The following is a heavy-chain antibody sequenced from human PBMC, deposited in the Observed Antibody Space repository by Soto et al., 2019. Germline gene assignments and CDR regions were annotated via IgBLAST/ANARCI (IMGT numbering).Heavy chain of an antibody. CDR2: ISGSGGST. CDR3: AKVKYRGNTSGCDY. D-gene: IGHD2-2*01. CDR1: GFTFSSYA. V-gene: IGHV3-23*01. J-gene: IGHJ4*02. Sequence: EVQLLESGGGLVQPGGSLRLSCAASGFTFSSYAMSWVRQAPGKGLEWVSAISGSGGSTYYTGSVKGRFTISRDNSKNTLFLQRNSLRAEDTALYYCAKVKYRGNTSGCDYWGQGTLVTVSS.